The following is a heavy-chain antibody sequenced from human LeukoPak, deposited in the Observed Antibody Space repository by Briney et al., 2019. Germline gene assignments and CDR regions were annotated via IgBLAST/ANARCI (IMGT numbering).Heavy chain of an antibody. J-gene: IGHJ4*02. CDR1: GYKFTSYD. CDR3: ARGQSRRFGELFGY. D-gene: IGHD3-10*01. Sequence: GASVKVSCKASGYKFTSYDINWERQATGQGLEWMGWMNPNSGNTGHAQKFQGRVTMTRNTSISTAYMEVSSLRSEDTAVYFCARGQSRRFGELFGYWGQGTLVTVSS. CDR2: MNPNSGNT. V-gene: IGHV1-8*01.